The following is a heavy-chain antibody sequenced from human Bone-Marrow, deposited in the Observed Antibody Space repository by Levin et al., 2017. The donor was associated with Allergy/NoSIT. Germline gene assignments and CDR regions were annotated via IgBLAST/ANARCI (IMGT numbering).Heavy chain of an antibody. CDR3: ARLISQAWAKPQTGDIVVVPAAVGGKTPLYYYYGMDV. CDR2: INHSGST. CDR1: GGSFSGYY. V-gene: IGHV4-34*01. J-gene: IGHJ6*02. D-gene: IGHD2-2*01. Sequence: PSETLSLTCAVYGGSFSGYYWSWIRQPPGKGLEWIGEINHSGSTNYNPSLKSRVTISVDTSKNQFSLKLSTVTAADTAAYYCARLISQAWAKPQTGDIVVVPAAVGGKTPLYYYYGMDVWGQGTTVTVSS.